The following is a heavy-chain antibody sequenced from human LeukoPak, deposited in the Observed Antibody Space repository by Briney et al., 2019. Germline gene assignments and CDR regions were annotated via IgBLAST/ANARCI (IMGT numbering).Heavy chain of an antibody. D-gene: IGHD5-18*01. Sequence: SETLSLTCTVSGHSISSGYYWGWLRQPPGKGLEWIGSLLHGGSTFCNPSLRSRVTLSVDTSKNQFSLKLSSVTAADTAVYYCARTKQLWLRSYYYCYMDVWGKGTTVTVSS. CDR2: LLHGGST. J-gene: IGHJ6*03. CDR1: GHSISSGYY. CDR3: ARTKQLWLRSYYYCYMDV. V-gene: IGHV4-38-2*02.